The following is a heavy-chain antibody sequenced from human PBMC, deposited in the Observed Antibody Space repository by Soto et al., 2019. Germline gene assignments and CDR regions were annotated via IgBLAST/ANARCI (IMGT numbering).Heavy chain of an antibody. D-gene: IGHD2-2*01. CDR2: IIPISGTA. J-gene: IGHJ6*02. Sequence: QVQLVQSGVGVKKPGSSVKVSCKASGGTFSSYAISWVRQAPGHGLEWMGGIIPISGTANYAQKFQGRVTITADESTSTAYMELSSLRSEDTALYYCARSQGSSTSLEIYYYYYYGMDVWGQGTTVTVSS. CDR1: GGTFSSYA. CDR3: ARSQGSSTSLEIYYYYYYGMDV. V-gene: IGHV1-69*01.